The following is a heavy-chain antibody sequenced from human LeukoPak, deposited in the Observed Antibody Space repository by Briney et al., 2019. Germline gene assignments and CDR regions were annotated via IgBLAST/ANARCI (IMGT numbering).Heavy chain of an antibody. Sequence: GASVKVSCKASGYTLTRYFIHWVRQAPGQGLEWMGIINPNGGSTSYPQKFQGRVTMTRDTSTNTVYMELSSLKSEDTAVYYCARGGSYSESDYWGQGTLVTVSS. D-gene: IGHD1-26*01. CDR3: ARGGSYSESDY. CDR1: GYTLTRYF. V-gene: IGHV1-46*01. J-gene: IGHJ4*02. CDR2: INPNGGST.